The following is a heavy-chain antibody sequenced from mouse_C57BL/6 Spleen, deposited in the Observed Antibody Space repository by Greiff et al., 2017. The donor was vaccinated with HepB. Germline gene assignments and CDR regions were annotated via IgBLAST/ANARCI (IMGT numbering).Heavy chain of an antibody. CDR1: GFTFTDYY. CDR2: IRNKANGYTT. V-gene: IGHV7-3*01. CDR3: ARSYSSRYDLFAY. D-gene: IGHD3-2*02. J-gene: IGHJ3*01. Sequence: VQLKESGGGLVQPGGSLSLSCAASGFTFTDYYMSWVRQPPGKALEWLGFIRNKANGYTTEYSASVKGRFTISRDNSQSILYLQMNALRAEDSATYYCARSYSSRYDLFAYWGQGTLVTVSA.